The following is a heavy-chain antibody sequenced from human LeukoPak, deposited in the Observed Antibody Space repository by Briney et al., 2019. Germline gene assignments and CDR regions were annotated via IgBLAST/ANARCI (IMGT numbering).Heavy chain of an antibody. J-gene: IGHJ4*02. CDR3: ASRDDQQGDY. Sequence: ASVKVSCKASGYTFTGYYMHWVRQAPGQGLEWMGWMNPNSGNTGYAQKFQGRVTMTRNTSITTAYMELSSLRSEDTAVYYCASRDDQQGDYWGQGTLVTVSS. CDR2: MNPNSGNT. V-gene: IGHV1-8*02. D-gene: IGHD5-24*01. CDR1: GYTFTGYY.